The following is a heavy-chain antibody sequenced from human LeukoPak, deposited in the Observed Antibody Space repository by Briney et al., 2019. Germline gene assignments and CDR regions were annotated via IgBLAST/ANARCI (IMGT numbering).Heavy chain of an antibody. V-gene: IGHV4-4*07. Sequence: SETLSLTCTVSGGSISSYYWSWIRQPAAKGLEWIGRIYTSGSTNYNPSLKSRVTMSVDASKNQFSLKLSSVTAADTAVYYCARDWEYYDSSGYSEYFQHWGQGTLVTVSS. CDR3: ARDWEYYDSSGYSEYFQH. CDR1: GGSISSYY. D-gene: IGHD3-22*01. CDR2: IYTSGST. J-gene: IGHJ1*01.